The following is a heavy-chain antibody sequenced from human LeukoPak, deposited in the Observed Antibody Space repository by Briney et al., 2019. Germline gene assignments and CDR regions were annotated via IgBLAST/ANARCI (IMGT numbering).Heavy chain of an antibody. D-gene: IGHD6-19*01. J-gene: IGHJ4*02. Sequence: QPGRSLRLSCAASGFTFSSYAMHWVRQAPGKGLEGGAVISYDGSNKYYADSVKGRFTISRDNSKNTLYLQMNSLRDEDTAVYYCARDPAGIAVAGGKLSRWGQGTLVTVSS. CDR3: ARDPAGIAVAGGKLSR. CDR1: GFTFSSYA. V-gene: IGHV3-30*04. CDR2: ISYDGSNK.